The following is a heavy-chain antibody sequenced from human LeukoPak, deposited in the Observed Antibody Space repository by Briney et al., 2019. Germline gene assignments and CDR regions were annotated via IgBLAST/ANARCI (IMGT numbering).Heavy chain of an antibody. CDR2: INAGNGNT. CDR3: ARVQGYYDILTGYSPGGMDV. CDR1: GYTFTSYA. J-gene: IGHJ6*02. D-gene: IGHD3-9*01. V-gene: IGHV1-3*01. Sequence: ASVKVSCKASGYTFTSYAMHWVRQAPGQRLEWMGWINAGNGNTKYSQKFQGRVTITRDTSASTAYMELSSLRSEDTAVYYCARVQGYYDILTGYSPGGMDVWGQGTTVTVSS.